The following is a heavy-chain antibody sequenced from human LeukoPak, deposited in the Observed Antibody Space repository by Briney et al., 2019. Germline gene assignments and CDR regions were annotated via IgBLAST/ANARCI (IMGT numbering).Heavy chain of an antibody. D-gene: IGHD2-21*01. CDR2: ISGSGGST. J-gene: IGHJ4*02. Sequence: GGSLRLSCAASGFTFSSYAMNWVRQAPGKGLEWVSAISGSGGSTYYADSVKGRFTISRDNSKNTLYLQMISLRAEDTAVYYCARDSPNEGILWWSIDYWGQGTLVTVSS. CDR1: GFTFSSYA. CDR3: ARDSPNEGILWWSIDY. V-gene: IGHV3-23*01.